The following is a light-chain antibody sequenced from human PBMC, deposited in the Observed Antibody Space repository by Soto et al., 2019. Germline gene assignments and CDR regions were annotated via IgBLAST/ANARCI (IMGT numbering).Light chain of an antibody. CDR2: GTS. V-gene: IGKV3-20*01. J-gene: IGKJ3*01. CDR1: QSVSSNY. CDR3: QQYCSSLFT. Sequence: EIVLTQSPGTLSLSPGERATLSCRASQSVSSNYLAWYQQKPGQAPRVLIYGTSIRASGVPERFSGGGSGTDFTLTITRLEPEDFAVYYCQQYCSSLFTFGPGTKVDFK.